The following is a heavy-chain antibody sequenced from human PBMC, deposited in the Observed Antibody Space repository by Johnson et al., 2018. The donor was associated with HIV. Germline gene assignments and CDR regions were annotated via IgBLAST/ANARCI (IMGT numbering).Heavy chain of an antibody. Sequence: VQLVESGGGLVQPGGSLRLSCAASGFTFSSYAMSWVRQAPGKGLEWVSAISGSGGSTYYADSVKGRFTISRDNSKNPLYLQMNSLRAEDTAVYYCAPAGGAAGWFHIWCQGTMVTVSS. CDR1: GFTFSSYA. J-gene: IGHJ3*02. CDR2: ISGSGGST. CDR3: APAGGAAGWFHI. V-gene: IGHV3-23*04. D-gene: IGHD2-15*01.